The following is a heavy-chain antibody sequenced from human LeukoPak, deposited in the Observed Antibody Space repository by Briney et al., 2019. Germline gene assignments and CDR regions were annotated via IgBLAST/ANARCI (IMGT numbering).Heavy chain of an antibody. Sequence: QASETLSLTCTVSGGSISSSTYYWGWIRQPPGKGLEWIGSISYTGSTYYNPSLKSRVTISVDTSKNQFSLKLSSVTAADTAVYYCAADYSGNYHVEFDYWGQGTLVTVSS. CDR3: AADYSGNYHVEFDY. CDR1: GGSISSSTYY. CDR2: ISYTGST. V-gene: IGHV4-39*07. D-gene: IGHD1-26*01. J-gene: IGHJ4*02.